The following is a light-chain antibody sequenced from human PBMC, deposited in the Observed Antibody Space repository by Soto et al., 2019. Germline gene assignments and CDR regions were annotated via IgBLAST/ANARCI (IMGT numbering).Light chain of an antibody. CDR1: QSVNTY. V-gene: IGKV3-11*01. CDR2: DAS. CDR3: QQRSIWPLNT. J-gene: IGKJ2*01. Sequence: EIVLTQSTATLSLSPGERASLSCRASQSVNTYLAWYQQKPGQAPRLLIYDASNRATGIPVRFSGSGSGTDFTLTISSLEPEDFAVYYCQQRSIWPLNTFGQGTKLEIK.